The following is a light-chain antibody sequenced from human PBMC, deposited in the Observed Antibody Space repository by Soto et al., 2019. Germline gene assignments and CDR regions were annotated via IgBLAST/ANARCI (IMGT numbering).Light chain of an antibody. J-gene: IGKJ1*01. CDR3: QQYNNWPQT. V-gene: IGKV3-15*01. CDR2: GAS. CDR1: QSVSSK. Sequence: EIVMTQSPATLSVSPGERATLSCRASQSVSSKLAWYQQKPGQAPRLLIYGASTRATGIPARFSGSGSGTEFTLTISSPQSEDFAVYYCQQYNNWPQTFGQGTKVEIK.